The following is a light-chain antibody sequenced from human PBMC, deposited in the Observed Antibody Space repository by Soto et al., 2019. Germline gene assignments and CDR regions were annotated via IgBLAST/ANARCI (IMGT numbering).Light chain of an antibody. CDR3: QQTYSSLGGT. J-gene: IGKJ1*01. CDR1: QSISSY. V-gene: IGKV1-39*01. Sequence: DIQMTQSPSSLSASVGDRVTITCRASQSISSYLNWYQQKPGKAPKLLIYAASSLQSGVPSSFSGSGSGTDFTLTISSLQPEYFATYYCQQTYSSLGGTFGKGTKVEIK. CDR2: AAS.